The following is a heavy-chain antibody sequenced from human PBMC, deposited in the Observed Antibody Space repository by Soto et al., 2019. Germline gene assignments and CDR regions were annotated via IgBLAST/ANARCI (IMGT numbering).Heavy chain of an antibody. Sequence: GXSLKISCKGSEFSFTTYWIAWVRQIAGKGLEWMGIIYPGDSDTRYSPSFQGQVTISADKSISTAYLQWSSLKASDTAMYYCARRGAVGPSDAFDIWGQGTLLSVSS. CDR2: IYPGDSDT. CDR1: EFSFTTYW. D-gene: IGHD6-19*01. J-gene: IGHJ3*02. CDR3: ARRGAVGPSDAFDI. V-gene: IGHV5-51*01.